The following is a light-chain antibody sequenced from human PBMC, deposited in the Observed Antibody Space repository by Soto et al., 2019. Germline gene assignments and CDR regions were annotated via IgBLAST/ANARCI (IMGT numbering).Light chain of an antibody. CDR3: MQALQLPYT. Sequence: DIVMTQSPLSLPVTPGEPASISCRSSQSLLRSDGYNDLVWYLQKPGRSPQLLIYLTSTRASRDPDRFTGSASGTDFTLRISRVEAEDVGIYYCMQALQLPYTVGQGTKLEIK. CDR1: QSLLRSDGYND. J-gene: IGKJ2*01. V-gene: IGKV2-28*01. CDR2: LTS.